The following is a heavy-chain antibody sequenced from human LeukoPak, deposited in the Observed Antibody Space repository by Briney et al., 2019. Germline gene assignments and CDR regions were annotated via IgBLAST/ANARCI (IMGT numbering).Heavy chain of an antibody. CDR1: GFDFSAYE. CDR2: FAGSDTTK. J-gene: IGHJ4*02. D-gene: IGHD3-22*01. V-gene: IGHV3-48*03. CDR3: TTLGYHHDS. Sequence: GVSLRLLCAASGFDFSAYEMNGLRQSPKKGLEWVAYFAGSDTTKYYADSVRGRFTISRDNAKNSLYLQMNSLRAEDTALYYCTTLGYHHDSWGQGTLVTVSS.